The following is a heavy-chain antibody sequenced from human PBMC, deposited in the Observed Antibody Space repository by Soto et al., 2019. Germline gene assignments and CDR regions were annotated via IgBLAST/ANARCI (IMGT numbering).Heavy chain of an antibody. CDR1: GYSFTSYW. V-gene: IGHV5-51*03. D-gene: IGHD3-22*01. Sequence: GESLKISCKGSGYSFTSYWIGWVRQMPGKGLEWMGIIYPGDSDTRYSPSFQGQVTISADKSISTAYLQWSSLKASDTAVYYCARLYSSGYPDYYYYGMDVWGQGTTVTVSS. CDR2: IYPGDSDT. J-gene: IGHJ6*02. CDR3: ARLYSSGYPDYYYYGMDV.